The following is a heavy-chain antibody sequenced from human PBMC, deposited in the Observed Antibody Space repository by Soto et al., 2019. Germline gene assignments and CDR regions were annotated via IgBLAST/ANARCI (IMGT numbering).Heavy chain of an antibody. J-gene: IGHJ4*02. V-gene: IGHV4-39*01. D-gene: IGHD5-12*01. Sequence: SETLSLTCTVSGGSISSSSYYWGWIRQPPGKGLEWIGSIYYSGSTYYNPSLKSRVTISVDTSKNQFSLKLSSVTAADTAVYYCARLGYSGYPLYYFDYWGQGTLVTVSS. CDR1: GGSISSSSYY. CDR2: IYYSGST. CDR3: ARLGYSGYPLYYFDY.